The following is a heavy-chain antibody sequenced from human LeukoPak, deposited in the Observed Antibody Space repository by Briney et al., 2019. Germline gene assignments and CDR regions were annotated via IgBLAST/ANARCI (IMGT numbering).Heavy chain of an antibody. CDR1: GGSMSSYY. V-gene: IGHV4-59*08. D-gene: IGHD3-10*01. J-gene: IGHJ6*02. Sequence: SETLSLTCTVSGGSMSSYYWSWIRQPPGKGLEWIGYIYYSGSTNYNPSLKSRVTISVDTSKNQFSLKLSSVTAADTAVYYCARHGMVRALDVWGQGTTVTVSS. CDR3: ARHGMVRALDV. CDR2: IYYSGST.